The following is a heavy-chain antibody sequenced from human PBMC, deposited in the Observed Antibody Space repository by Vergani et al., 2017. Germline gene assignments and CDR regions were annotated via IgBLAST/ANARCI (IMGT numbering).Heavy chain of an antibody. D-gene: IGHD4-17*01. CDR3: ARGSDYGDFYYYMDV. V-gene: IGHV4-61*02. J-gene: IGHJ6*03. CDR2: IYASGSA. Sequence: QVQLQESGPGLVKPSETLSLTCTVSGYSISSGYYWSWIRQPAGKGLEWIGRIYASGSANYNPSLRSRVTMSIDTSKNQFSLKLNSVTVTDTAVYYCARGSDYGDFYYYMDVWGRGTMVTISS. CDR1: GYSISSGYY.